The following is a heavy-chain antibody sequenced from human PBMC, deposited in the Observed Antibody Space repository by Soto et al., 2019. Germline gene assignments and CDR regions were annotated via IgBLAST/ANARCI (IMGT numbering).Heavy chain of an antibody. Sequence: SETLSLTCSVSCDSVISGSNYWSWIRLSPGKGLEWIGHASYTGSANYNPSLKSRVTISIDTSKNQFSLKLSSVTAADTAVYYCARESGHSFDIWGQGTMVT. CDR2: ASYTGSA. J-gene: IGHJ3*02. CDR3: ARESGHSFDI. D-gene: IGHD2-21*02. CDR1: CDSVISGSNY. V-gene: IGHV4-61*01.